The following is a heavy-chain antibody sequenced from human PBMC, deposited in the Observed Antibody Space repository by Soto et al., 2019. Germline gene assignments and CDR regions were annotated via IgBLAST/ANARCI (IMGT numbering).Heavy chain of an antibody. CDR3: ARNHDYDSSGYPAFGY. Sequence: EVQLMESGVGLVQPGGSLRVSCAASGFTFSSYSMNWVRQAPGKGLEWVSYISSSGTTYYADSVKGRFTISRDNAKNSLDLEMNSLRDEDTAVYYCARNHDYDSSGYPAFGYWGQGTLVTVSS. D-gene: IGHD3-22*01. J-gene: IGHJ4*02. V-gene: IGHV3-48*02. CDR1: GFTFSSYS. CDR2: ISSSGTT.